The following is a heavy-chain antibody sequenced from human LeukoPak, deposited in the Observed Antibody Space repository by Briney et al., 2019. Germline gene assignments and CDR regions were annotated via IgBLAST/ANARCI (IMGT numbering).Heavy chain of an antibody. J-gene: IGHJ4*02. CDR3: ARVGRWFGELLYSYYFDY. D-gene: IGHD3-10*01. Sequence: GASVKVSCKVSGYTLTELSMHWVRQAPGKGLEWMGGFDPEDGETIYAQKFQGRVTMTEDTSTDTAYMELSSLRSEDTAVYYCARVGRWFGELLYSYYFDYWGQGTLVTVSS. CDR1: GYTLTELS. V-gene: IGHV1-24*01. CDR2: FDPEDGET.